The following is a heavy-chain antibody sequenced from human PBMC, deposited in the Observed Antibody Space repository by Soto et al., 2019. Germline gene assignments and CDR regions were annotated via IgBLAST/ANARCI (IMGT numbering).Heavy chain of an antibody. CDR2: IYWNDDE. Sequence: RTEPLALPCDYHVVSLSPGGGGAEWMGTPPGKALEWLALIYWNDDERYSPSLKSRLTITKDTSKNQVVLTMTNMDPVDSSTYFCAHRRREQQVFGYWGKGIRVTVSS. V-gene: IGHV2-5*01. CDR1: VVSLSPGGGG. J-gene: IGHJ4*02. CDR3: AHRRREQQVFGY. D-gene: IGHD6-13*01.